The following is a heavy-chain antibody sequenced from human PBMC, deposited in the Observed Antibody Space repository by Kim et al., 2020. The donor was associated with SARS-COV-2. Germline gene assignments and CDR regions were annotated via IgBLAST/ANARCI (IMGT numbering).Heavy chain of an antibody. J-gene: IGHJ4*02. Sequence: SETLSLTCTVSGGSISSYYWSWIRQPPGKGLEWIGYIYYSGSTNYNPSLKSRVTISVDTSKNQFSLKLSSVTAADTAVYYCARHNPYSSSPTFFDYWGQGTLVTVSS. D-gene: IGHD6-6*01. CDR1: GGSISSYY. CDR3: ARHNPYSSSPTFFDY. CDR2: IYYSGST. V-gene: IGHV4-59*08.